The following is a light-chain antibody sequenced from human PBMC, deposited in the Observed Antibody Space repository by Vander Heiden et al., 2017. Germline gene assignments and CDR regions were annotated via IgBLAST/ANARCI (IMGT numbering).Light chain of an antibody. V-gene: IGLV1-47*01. CDR1: RSNIGGNF. Sequence: QSVLTQPPSASGTPGQRVTISCSGTRSNIGGNFVYWYQQLPETAPKVLIFKSNQRPSGVPDRFSGSKSGTSASLAISGLRSEDEADYYCATWDESLSAVVFGGGTKLTVL. CDR3: ATWDESLSAVV. CDR2: KSN. J-gene: IGLJ2*01.